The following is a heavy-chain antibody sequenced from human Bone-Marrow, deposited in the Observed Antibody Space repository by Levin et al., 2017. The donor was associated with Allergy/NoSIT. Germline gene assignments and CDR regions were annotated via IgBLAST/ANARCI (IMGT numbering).Heavy chain of an antibody. CDR1: GFTFNNYH. Sequence: GGSLRLSCAASGFTFNNYHMNWLRQAPGKGLEWVASISSNSSYIFYADSVKGRFTISRDNAKNSLFLQMNSLTAEDTAVYYCATGSAFRGYTYGSFSFASWGQGARVTVSP. J-gene: IGHJ4*02. CDR2: ISSNSSYI. CDR3: ATGSAFRGYTYGSFSFAS. V-gene: IGHV3-21*01. D-gene: IGHD5-18*01.